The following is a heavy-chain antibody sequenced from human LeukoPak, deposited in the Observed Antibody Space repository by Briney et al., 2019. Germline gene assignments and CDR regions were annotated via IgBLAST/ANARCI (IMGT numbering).Heavy chain of an antibody. CDR1: GFTFGDYG. D-gene: IGHD4-23*01. CDR3: TRDWNDYGGNSYDY. J-gene: IGHJ4*02. V-gene: IGHV3-49*03. CDR2: IKNKAYGGTT. Sequence: AGGSLRLSCTASGFTFGDYGMSWFRQAPGKRLEWVGFIKNKAYGGTTEYAASVKGRFTISRDDSKSIAYLQMNSLQTEDTAVYYCTRDWNDYGGNSYDYWGQGTLVTVSS.